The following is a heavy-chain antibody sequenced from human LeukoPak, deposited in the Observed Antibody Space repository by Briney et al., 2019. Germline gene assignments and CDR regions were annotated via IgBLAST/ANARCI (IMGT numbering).Heavy chain of an antibody. D-gene: IGHD3-10*01. CDR2: ISQDGSVR. CDR3: ASGRGFIIDQ. J-gene: IGHJ4*02. CDR1: GFTFITHW. Sequence: GGSLRLSCAGSGFTFITHWMNCVRQAPGKGLEWVAIISQDGSVRHYVDSVKGRFTISRDNAKNSLHLQMNSLRAEDTAVYYCASGRGFIIDQWGQGTPVTVSS. V-gene: IGHV3-7*05.